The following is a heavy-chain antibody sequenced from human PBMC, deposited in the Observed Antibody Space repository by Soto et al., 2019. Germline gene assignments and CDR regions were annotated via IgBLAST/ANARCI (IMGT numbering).Heavy chain of an antibody. Sequence: PGGSLRLSCAASGFTFDDYAMHWVRQAPGKGLEWVSGISWNSGSIGYADSVKGRFTISRDNAKNSLYLQMNSLRAEDTALYYCAKDKKSSWTSFDYWGQGTLVTVSS. CDR1: GFTFDDYA. V-gene: IGHV3-9*01. CDR2: ISWNSGSI. D-gene: IGHD6-13*01. J-gene: IGHJ4*02. CDR3: AKDKKSSWTSFDY.